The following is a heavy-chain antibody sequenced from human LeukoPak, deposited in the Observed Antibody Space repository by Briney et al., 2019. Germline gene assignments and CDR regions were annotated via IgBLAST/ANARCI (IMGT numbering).Heavy chain of an antibody. CDR1: GGSFSGYY. V-gene: IGHV4-34*01. D-gene: IGHD3-10*01. Sequence: SETLSLTCAVYGGSFSGYYWSWIRQPPGKGLEWIGEINHSGSTNYNPSLKSRVTMSVDTSKNQFSLKLSSVTAADTAVYYCARGQYGSGSYKGNYFDYWGQGTLVTVSS. CDR3: ARGQYGSGSYKGNYFDY. CDR2: INHSGST. J-gene: IGHJ4*02.